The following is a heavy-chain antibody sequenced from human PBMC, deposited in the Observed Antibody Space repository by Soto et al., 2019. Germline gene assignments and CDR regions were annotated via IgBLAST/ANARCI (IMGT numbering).Heavy chain of an antibody. CDR1: GYTFTSYG. CDR2: ISAYNGNT. V-gene: IGHV1-18*01. D-gene: IGHD6-6*01. Sequence: QVQLVQSGAEVKKPGASVKVSCKASGYTFTSYGISWVRQAPGQGLEWMGWISAYNGNTNYAQKLQGRVTMTTDTTTSTAYMELRSLRSDDTAVYYCARPGRSSSVPDYYYYGMDVWGQGTTVTVSS. CDR3: ARPGRSSSVPDYYYYGMDV. J-gene: IGHJ6*02.